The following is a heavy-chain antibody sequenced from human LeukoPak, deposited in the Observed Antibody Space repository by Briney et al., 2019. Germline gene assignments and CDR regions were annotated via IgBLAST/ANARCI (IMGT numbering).Heavy chain of an antibody. CDR1: GCTFSSYS. CDR2: IRTSSSII. D-gene: IGHD4-23*01. J-gene: IGHJ4*02. V-gene: IGHV3-48*02. Sequence: HPGGSRRLSCAAAGCTFSSYSRNLVRQTPGKGLEWVSYIRTSSSIIYYAYSVKGRFTISRDNAKNSLYLQMHSLRDEDTAVYYCARHDYAGNSGDYWGQGTPVTVSS. CDR3: ARHDYAGNSGDY.